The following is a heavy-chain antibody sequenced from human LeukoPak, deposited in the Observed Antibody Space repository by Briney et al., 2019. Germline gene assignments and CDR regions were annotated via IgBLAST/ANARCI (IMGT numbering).Heavy chain of an antibody. D-gene: IGHD2-15*01. CDR3: ARAHIVGAHMDV. Sequence: KPSETLSLTCAVYGGSFSGYYWSWIRQPPGKGLEWIGEINHSGSTNYNPSLKSRVTISVDTSKNQFSLKLSSVTAADTAVYYCARAHIVGAHMDVWGKGTTVTVSS. J-gene: IGHJ6*03. CDR2: INHSGST. CDR1: GGSFSGYY. V-gene: IGHV4-34*01.